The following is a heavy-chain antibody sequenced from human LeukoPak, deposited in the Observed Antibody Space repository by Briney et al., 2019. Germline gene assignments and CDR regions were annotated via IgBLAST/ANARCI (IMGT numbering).Heavy chain of an antibody. CDR2: ISWNSGSI. J-gene: IGHJ4*02. CDR3: AKESGDGFFDY. D-gene: IGHD5-24*01. V-gene: IGHV3-9*01. CDR1: GFTFDDYA. Sequence: GGSLRLSCAASGFTFDDYAMHWVRQAPGKGLEWVSGISWNSGSIGYADSVKGRFTIPRDNAKNSLYLQMNSLRAEDTALYYCAKESGDGFFDYWGQGTLVTVSS.